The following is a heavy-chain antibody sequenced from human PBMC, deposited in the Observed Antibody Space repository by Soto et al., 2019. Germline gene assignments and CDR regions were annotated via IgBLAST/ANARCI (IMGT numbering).Heavy chain of an antibody. CDR2: IIPILGIA. CDR1: GGTFSSYT. J-gene: IGHJ3*02. D-gene: IGHD2-21*01. CDR3: ARDLWSSISFAFDI. V-gene: IGHV1-69*08. Sequence: QVQLVQSGAEVKKPGSSVKVSCKASGGTFSSYTISWVRQAPGQGLEWMGRIIPILGIANYAQKFQGRVTIPADKSTSTAYTELSSLRSEDTAVYYCARDLWSSISFAFDIWGQGTMVTVSS.